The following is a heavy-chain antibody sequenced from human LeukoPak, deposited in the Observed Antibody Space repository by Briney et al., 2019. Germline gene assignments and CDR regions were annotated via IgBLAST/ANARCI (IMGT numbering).Heavy chain of an antibody. CDR3: ANLYSTIY. Sequence: PGGSLRLSCAASGFTFSSYAMPWVRQAPGKGLEWVSGISSSGSGGSTYDAVSVKGRLTISRDNSKNTLYLQMNSLRAEDTALYYCANLYSTIYWGQGNVVTVSS. CDR1: GFTFSSYA. D-gene: IGHD6-13*01. CDR2: ISSSGSGGST. V-gene: IGHV3-23*01. J-gene: IGHJ4*02.